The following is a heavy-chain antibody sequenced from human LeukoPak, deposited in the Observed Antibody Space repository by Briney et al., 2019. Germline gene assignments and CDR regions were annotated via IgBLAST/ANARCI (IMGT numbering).Heavy chain of an antibody. CDR3: ARQGAAAGTSVLPFDI. J-gene: IGHJ3*02. CDR2: IYASGST. Sequence: SETLSLTCTVSGGSISSYYWSWIRQPPGKGLEWIGYIYASGSTNYNPSLKSRVTMSLDTSKSQFSLKLSSVTAADTAVYYCARQGAAAGTSVLPFDIWGQGTMVTVSS. CDR1: GGSISSYY. V-gene: IGHV4-4*09. D-gene: IGHD6-13*01.